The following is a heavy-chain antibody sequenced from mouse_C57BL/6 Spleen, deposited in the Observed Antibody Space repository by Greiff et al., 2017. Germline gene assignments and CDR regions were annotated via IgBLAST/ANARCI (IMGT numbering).Heavy chain of an antibody. D-gene: IGHD1-1*01. CDR3: ASLGTFITTVVAPFAY. J-gene: IGHJ3*01. Sequence: VQLQQSGAELVKPGASVKISCKASGYAFSSYWMNWVKQRPGKGLEWIGQIYPGDGDTNYNGKFKGEATLTADKSSSTAYMQLSSLTSEDSAVYFCASLGTFITTVVAPFAYWGQGTLVTVSA. CDR1: GYAFSSYW. CDR2: IYPGDGDT. V-gene: IGHV1-80*01.